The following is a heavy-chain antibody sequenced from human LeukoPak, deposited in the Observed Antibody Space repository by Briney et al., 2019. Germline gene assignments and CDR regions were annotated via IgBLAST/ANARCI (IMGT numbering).Heavy chain of an antibody. Sequence: ASVKVSCKACGGTFSSYAISWVRQAPGQGLEWMGGIIPIFGTASYAQKFQGRVTITTDESTSTAYMELSSLRSEDTAVYYCARAEYSSSSGYFDYWGQGTLVTVSS. CDR3: ARAEYSSSSGYFDY. J-gene: IGHJ4*02. CDR2: IIPIFGTA. CDR1: GGTFSSYA. D-gene: IGHD6-6*01. V-gene: IGHV1-69*05.